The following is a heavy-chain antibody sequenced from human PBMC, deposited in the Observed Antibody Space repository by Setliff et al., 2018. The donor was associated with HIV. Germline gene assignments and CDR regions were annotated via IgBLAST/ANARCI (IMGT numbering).Heavy chain of an antibody. CDR3: ARDLGGGRSGYYYDRTIDY. D-gene: IGHD3-22*01. CDR1: GGSISSHY. V-gene: IGHV4-59*11. J-gene: IGHJ4*02. Sequence: SETLSLTCTVSGGSISSHYWSCIRQPPGKGLEWIGSIYYGGSTNYNPSLKSRVTISVDTSKNQFSLKLSSVTAADAAVYYCARDLGGGRSGYYYDRTIDYWGQGTLVTVSS. CDR2: IYYGGST.